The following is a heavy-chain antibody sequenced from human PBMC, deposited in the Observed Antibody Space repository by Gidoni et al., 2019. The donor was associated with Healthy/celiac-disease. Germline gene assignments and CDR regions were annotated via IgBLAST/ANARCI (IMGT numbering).Heavy chain of an antibody. Sequence: QVQLVESGGGVVQPGRSLRLSCAASGFTLSSYAMHWVRQAPGKGLEWVAVISYDGSNKYYADSVKGRFTISRDNSKNTLYLQMNSLRAEDTAVYYCARGIGRVYYDSSGYLTYWGQGTLVTVSS. J-gene: IGHJ4*02. CDR3: ARGIGRVYYDSSGYLTY. D-gene: IGHD3-22*01. CDR2: ISYDGSNK. V-gene: IGHV3-30-3*01. CDR1: GFTLSSYA.